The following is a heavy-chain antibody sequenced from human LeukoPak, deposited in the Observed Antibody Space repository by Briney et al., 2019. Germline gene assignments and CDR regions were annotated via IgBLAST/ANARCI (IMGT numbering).Heavy chain of an antibody. V-gene: IGHV3-9*01. CDR2: ISWNSGSI. CDR1: GFTFDDYA. D-gene: IGHD6-13*01. Sequence: PGGSLRLSCAASGFTFDDYAMHWVRQAPGKGLEWVSGISWNSGSIGYADSVKGRFTISRDNAKNSLYLQMNSLRAEDTALYYCAKVHSGYSSSWYSDYWGQGTLVTVSS. J-gene: IGHJ4*02. CDR3: AKVHSGYSSSWYSDY.